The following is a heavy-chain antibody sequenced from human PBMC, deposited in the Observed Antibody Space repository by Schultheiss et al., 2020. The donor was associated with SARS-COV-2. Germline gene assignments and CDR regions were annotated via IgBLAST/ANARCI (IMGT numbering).Heavy chain of an antibody. Sequence: SQTLSLTCTVAGVSISSYYWSWIRQPPGKGLEWIGYIYYSGSTNYHPAIKSRVTISVDTSKNQFSRKLSSVTAADTAVYYCASVDSSGRFDPWGQGTLVTGSS. CDR3: ASVDSSGRFDP. J-gene: IGHJ5*02. CDR1: GVSISSYY. D-gene: IGHD3-10*01. CDR2: IYYSGST. V-gene: IGHV4-59*01.